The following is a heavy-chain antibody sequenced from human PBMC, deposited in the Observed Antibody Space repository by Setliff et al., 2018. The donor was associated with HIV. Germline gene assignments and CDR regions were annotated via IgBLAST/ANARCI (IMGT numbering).Heavy chain of an antibody. D-gene: IGHD6-19*01. CDR3: ARDIKFLPLDIRHSSGWNFDY. J-gene: IGHJ4*02. V-gene: IGHV3-7*03. CDR1: ESTFSNYW. Sequence: PGGSLRLSCTASESTFSNYWMSWVRQAPEKGLEWVANIKQDGSERYYLGSVKGRFTISRDNAKNSLYLQMTDLRVEDTAVYYCARDIKFLPLDIRHSSGWNFDYWGQGTLVTVSS. CDR2: IKQDGSER.